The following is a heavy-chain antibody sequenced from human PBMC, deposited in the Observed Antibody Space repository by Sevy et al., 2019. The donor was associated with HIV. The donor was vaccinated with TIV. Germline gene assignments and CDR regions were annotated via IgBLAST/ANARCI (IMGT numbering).Heavy chain of an antibody. J-gene: IGHJ3*02. D-gene: IGHD6-6*01. V-gene: IGHV3-23*01. Sequence: GGSLRLSCAASGFTFSSYAMSWVRQAPGKGLEWVSAISGMGGSTYYADSVKGRFTISRDNSKNTLYLQMNSLRAEATAVYYCAKVIAARPGKGAFDIWGQGTMVTVSS. CDR2: ISGMGGST. CDR1: GFTFSSYA. CDR3: AKVIAARPGKGAFDI.